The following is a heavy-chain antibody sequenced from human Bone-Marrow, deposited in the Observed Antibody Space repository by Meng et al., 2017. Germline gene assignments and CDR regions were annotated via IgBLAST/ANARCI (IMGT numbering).Heavy chain of an antibody. CDR3: ARYCSSTSCHNWFDP. Sequence: QAQLQASGPGLVKPSQTLSLTCTVAGSSISNDENYWSWIRQSPGEGLEWIGYMHYNGITYYNPSLRSRATMLVDTSKNEFSLKLSSVTAADTAVYYCARYCSSTSCHNWFDPWGQGILVTVSS. V-gene: IGHV4-30-4*08. J-gene: IGHJ5*02. CDR2: MHYNGIT. D-gene: IGHD2-2*02. CDR1: GSSISNDENY.